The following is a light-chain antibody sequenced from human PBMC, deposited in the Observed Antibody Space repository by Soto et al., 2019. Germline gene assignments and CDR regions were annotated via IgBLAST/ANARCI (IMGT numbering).Light chain of an antibody. CDR2: AAS. J-gene: IGKJ5*01. CDR1: QGISSY. CDR3: QQYYSYPLT. V-gene: IGKV1-8*01. Sequence: MPMTQSQSSLSAFTGDRVTITCRASQGISSYLAWYQQKPGKAPKLLIYAASTLQSGVPSRFSGSGSGTDFTLTISCLQSEDFATYYCQQYYSYPLTFGQGTRLEIK.